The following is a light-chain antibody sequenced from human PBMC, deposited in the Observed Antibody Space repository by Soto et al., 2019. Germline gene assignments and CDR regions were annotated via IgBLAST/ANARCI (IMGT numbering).Light chain of an antibody. CDR1: NKYVGSFNR. CDR2: EVS. Sequence: LTQPPSVSGSPGQSVAISCTGTNKYVGSFNRVSWYQQPPGTAPKLLIYEVSSRPSGVPDRFSGSKSGNTASLTISGLQAEDEADYYCNSYTSSSTYVFGTGTKVTV. CDR3: NSYTSSSTYV. V-gene: IGLV2-18*02. J-gene: IGLJ1*01.